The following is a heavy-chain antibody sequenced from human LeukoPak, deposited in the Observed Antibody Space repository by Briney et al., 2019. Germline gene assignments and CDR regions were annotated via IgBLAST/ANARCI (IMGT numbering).Heavy chain of an antibody. D-gene: IGHD4-17*01. CDR2: IYYSGST. V-gene: IGHV4-39*07. CDR1: GGSISSSSYY. J-gene: IGHJ6*02. Sequence: PSETLSLTCTVSGGSISSSSYYWGWIRQPPGKGLEWIGSIYYSGSTYYNPSLKSRVTISVDTSKNQFSLKLSSVTAADTAVYYCARTYGDYGMDVWGQGTTVTVSS. CDR3: ARTYGDYGMDV.